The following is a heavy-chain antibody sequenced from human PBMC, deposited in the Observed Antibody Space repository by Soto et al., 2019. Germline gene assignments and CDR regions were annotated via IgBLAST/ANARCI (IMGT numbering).Heavy chain of an antibody. Sequence: ASVKVSCKASGYIFTNYYIHWVRQAPGQGLEWMAIINPNGGSTNCAQEFQGRVTLTRNTSTSTAYMELSSLRSEDTAVYYCARGPSRRMGYYFDYWGQGTLVTVSS. J-gene: IGHJ4*02. V-gene: IGHV1-46*01. CDR1: GYIFTNYY. D-gene: IGHD2-2*01. CDR3: ARGPSRRMGYYFDY. CDR2: INPNGGST.